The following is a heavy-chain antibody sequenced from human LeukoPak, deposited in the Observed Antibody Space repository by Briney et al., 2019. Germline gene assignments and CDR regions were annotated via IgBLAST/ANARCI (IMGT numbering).Heavy chain of an antibody. CDR2: INPDTGVT. V-gene: IGHV1-2*02. CDR1: GYTFTGYY. Sequence: ASVKVSCKASGYTFTGYYMQWVRQAPGQGLECMGCINPDTGVTKYSQKLQGRVTMTRDTSISTAYMELTSLRSADSAVYYCARTVGAGEWFPWGQGTLVTVSS. J-gene: IGHJ5*02. CDR3: ARTVGAGEWFP. D-gene: IGHD3-3*01.